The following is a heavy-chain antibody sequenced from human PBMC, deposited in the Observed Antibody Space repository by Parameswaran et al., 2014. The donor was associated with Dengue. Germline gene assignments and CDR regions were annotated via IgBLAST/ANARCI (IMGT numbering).Heavy chain of an antibody. J-gene: IGHJ6*02. V-gene: IGHV5-51*01. CDR2: IYPGDSDT. CDR3: ATKSPRTTPYGLYYYYGMDV. D-gene: IGHD4-17*01. Sequence: VRQMPGKGLEWMGIIYPGDSDTRYSPSFQGQVTISADKSISTAYLQWSSLKASDTAMYYCATKSPRTTPYGLYYYYGMDVWGQGTTVTVSS.